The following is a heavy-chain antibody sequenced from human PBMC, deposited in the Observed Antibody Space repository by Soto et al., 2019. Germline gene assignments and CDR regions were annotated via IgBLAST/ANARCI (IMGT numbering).Heavy chain of an antibody. V-gene: IGHV1-3*01. D-gene: IGHD3-22*01. CDR3: ARVPRRMYYYDSSGYYYIFDY. Sequence: ASVKVSFKASGYTFTSYAMHWVRQAPGQRLEWMGWINAGNGNTKYSQKFQGRVTITRDTSASTAYMELSSLRSEDTAVYYCARVPRRMYYYDSSGYYYIFDYWGQGTLVTVSS. J-gene: IGHJ4*02. CDR2: INAGNGNT. CDR1: GYTFTSYA.